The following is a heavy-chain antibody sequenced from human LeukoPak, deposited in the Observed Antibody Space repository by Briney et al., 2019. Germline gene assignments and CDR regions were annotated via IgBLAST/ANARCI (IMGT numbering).Heavy chain of an antibody. Sequence: GGSLRLSCVASGFTFSTYALNWARQAPGKGLEWVSAISGSGGSTYYADSVKGRFTISRDNSKNTLYLQMNSLRAEDTAVYYCAKEDYDFWSGYSTDYWGQGTLVTVSS. V-gene: IGHV3-23*01. CDR3: AKEDYDFWSGYSTDY. CDR1: GFTFSTYA. D-gene: IGHD3-3*01. J-gene: IGHJ4*02. CDR2: ISGSGGST.